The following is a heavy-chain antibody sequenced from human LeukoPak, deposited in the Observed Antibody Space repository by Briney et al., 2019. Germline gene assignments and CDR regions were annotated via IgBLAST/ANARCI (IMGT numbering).Heavy chain of an antibody. CDR3: ARPQYSSSLIVSPYGMDV. CDR1: GFTFNAFG. V-gene: IGHV3-30*03. Sequence: GGSLRLSCAASGFTFNAFGMHWVRQAPGKGLEWVAVISYDGSNKYYADSVKGRFTISRDNSKNTLYLQMNSLRAEDTAVYYCARPQYSSSLIVSPYGMDVWGQGTTVTVSS. J-gene: IGHJ6*02. D-gene: IGHD6-13*01. CDR2: ISYDGSNK.